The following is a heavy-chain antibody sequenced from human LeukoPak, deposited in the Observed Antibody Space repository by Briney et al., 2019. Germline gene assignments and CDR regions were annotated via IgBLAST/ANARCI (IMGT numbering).Heavy chain of an antibody. CDR2: FDPEDGET. V-gene: IGHV1-24*01. CDR1: GYTLTELS. J-gene: IGHJ6*03. CDR3: ARCHGSGSPAPWYYMDV. Sequence: ASVKVSCKVSGYTLTELSMHWVRQAPGKGLEWMGGFDPEDGETIYAQKFQGRVTMTEDTSTDTAYMVLSSLRSEDTAVYYCARCHGSGSPAPWYYMDVWGKGTTVTVSS. D-gene: IGHD3-10*01.